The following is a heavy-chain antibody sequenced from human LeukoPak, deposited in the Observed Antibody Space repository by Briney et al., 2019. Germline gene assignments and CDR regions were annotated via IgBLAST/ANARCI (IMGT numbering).Heavy chain of an antibody. CDR1: GGSISSSSYY. D-gene: IGHD2-2*01. J-gene: IGHJ5*02. CDR3: VRYHCTTTTCGFDP. Sequence: SETLSLTCTVSGGSISSSSYYWGWIRQPPGKGLEWIGSIYYSGSTYYNPSLKSRVTISVDTSENQFSLKLISVTAADTAVYYCVRYHCTTTTCGFDPWGQGTLVTVSS. CDR2: IYYSGST. V-gene: IGHV4-39*07.